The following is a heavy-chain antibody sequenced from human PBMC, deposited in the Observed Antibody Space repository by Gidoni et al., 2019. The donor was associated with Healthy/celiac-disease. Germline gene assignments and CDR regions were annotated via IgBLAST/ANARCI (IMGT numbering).Heavy chain of an antibody. CDR1: GFPFSSYS. CDR2: ISSSSSYI. CDR3: ARELVTMVRGVIDY. Sequence: EVQLVESGGGLVKPGGSLRLPCPASGFPFSSYSMNWVRQAPGKGLEWVSSISSSSSYIYYADSVKGRFTISRDNAKNSLYLQMNSLRAEDTAVYYCARELVTMVRGVIDYWGQGTLVTVSS. J-gene: IGHJ4*02. V-gene: IGHV3-21*01. D-gene: IGHD3-10*01.